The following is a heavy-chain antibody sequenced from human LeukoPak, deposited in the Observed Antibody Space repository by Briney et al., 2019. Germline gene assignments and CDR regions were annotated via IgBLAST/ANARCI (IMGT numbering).Heavy chain of an antibody. CDR3: ARQPTYYGSGSSFDY. CDR2: IYYSGST. D-gene: IGHD3-10*01. CDR1: GGSISGSSYY. V-gene: IGHV4-39*01. J-gene: IGHJ4*02. Sequence: SETLSLTCTVSGGSISGSSYYWGWIRQPPGKGLEWIGSIYYSGSTYYNPSLKSRVTISVDTSKNQFSLKLSSVTAADTAVYYCARQPTYYGSGSSFDYWGQGTLVTVSS.